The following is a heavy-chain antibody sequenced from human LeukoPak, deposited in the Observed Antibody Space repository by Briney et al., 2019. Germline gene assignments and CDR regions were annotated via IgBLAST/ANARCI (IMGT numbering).Heavy chain of an antibody. CDR1: GDSVSNNSAI. CDR2: TYYRYKWYN. J-gene: IGHJ4*02. Sequence: SPTLSLTFAISGDSVSNNSAIWIWIRQSPSRGIQWLGSTYYRYKWYNYYAVSVKSRITLNVDTSKNQFSLQLNSVTPEDTAVYYCARSSNLHYFDYWGQGTQVTVS. CDR3: ARSSNLHYFDY. V-gene: IGHV6-1*01.